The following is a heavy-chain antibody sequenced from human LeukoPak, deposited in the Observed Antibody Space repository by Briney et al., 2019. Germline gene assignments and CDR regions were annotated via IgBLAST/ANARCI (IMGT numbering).Heavy chain of an antibody. CDR1: GGSISISY. D-gene: IGHD6-19*01. CDR3: ARRGYSSGWPTLDY. J-gene: IGHJ4*02. V-gene: IGHV4-4*09. Sequence: SETLSLTCTVSGGSISISYWSWIRQPPGMGLEWIGYIYPSGSTNYNPSLKSRVTISVDTSKNQFSLKLSSVTAADTAVYYCARRGYSSGWPTLDYWGQGTLVTVSS. CDR2: IYPSGST.